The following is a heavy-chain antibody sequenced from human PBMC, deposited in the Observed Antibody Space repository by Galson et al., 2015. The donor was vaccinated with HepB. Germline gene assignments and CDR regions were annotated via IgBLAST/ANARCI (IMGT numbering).Heavy chain of an antibody. D-gene: IGHD1/OR15-1a*01. J-gene: IGHJ6*02. CDR2: VSYDGNNK. CDR1: GFTFTSYP. Sequence: SLRLSCAASGFTFTSYPMHWVRQAPGKGLEWVAVVSYDGNNKDYADSVRGRFTISRDNSKNTLYLQMDSLRAEDTAVYYCARAPPNLNTVYYYYFYAMDVWGQGTTVTVSS. V-gene: IGHV3-30*04. CDR3: ARAPPNLNTVYYYYFYAMDV.